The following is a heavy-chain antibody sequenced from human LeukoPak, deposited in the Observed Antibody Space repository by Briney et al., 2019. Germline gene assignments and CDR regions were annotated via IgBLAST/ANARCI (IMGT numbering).Heavy chain of an antibody. CDR2: INHSGST. Sequence: SETLSLTCAVYGGSFSGYYWSWIRQPPGKGLEWIGEINHSGSTNYNPSLKSRVTISVDTSKNQISLKLSSVTAADTAVYYCARNLIAVAGPTKYYFDYWGQGTLVTVSS. V-gene: IGHV4-34*01. CDR1: GGSFSGYY. D-gene: IGHD6-19*01. J-gene: IGHJ4*02. CDR3: ARNLIAVAGPTKYYFDY.